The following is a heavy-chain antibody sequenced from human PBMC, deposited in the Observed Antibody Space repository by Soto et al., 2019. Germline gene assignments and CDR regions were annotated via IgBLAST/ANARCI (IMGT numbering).Heavy chain of an antibody. CDR1: GGSVISGAYY. CDR3: ARARLRAVYAFDI. D-gene: IGHD5-12*01. CDR2: IYYSGST. V-gene: IGHV4-31*03. Sequence: PSETLSLTRTVSGGSVISGAYYWTWIRQRPGKGLEWIGYIYYSGSTYYSPSLKSRLSISLDTSKNQFSLRLSSVTAADTAMYYCARARLRAVYAFDIWGQGTMVTVSS. J-gene: IGHJ3*02.